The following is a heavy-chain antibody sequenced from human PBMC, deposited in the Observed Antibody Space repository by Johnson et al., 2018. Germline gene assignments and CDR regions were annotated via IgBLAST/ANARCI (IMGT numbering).Heavy chain of an antibody. J-gene: IGHJ3*02. CDR2: IKSKTDGGTT. Sequence: EVQLVESGGGLVKPGGSLRLSCAASGFTFSNAWMSWVRQAPGKGLEWVGRIKSKTDGGTTDYAAPVKGRFTISRDDSKNTLYLQMNSLKTEDTAVYYSTTDSYSYAFDIWGQGTMVTVSS. CDR3: TTDSYSYAFDI. V-gene: IGHV3-15*01. CDR1: GFTFSNAW. D-gene: IGHD2-21*01.